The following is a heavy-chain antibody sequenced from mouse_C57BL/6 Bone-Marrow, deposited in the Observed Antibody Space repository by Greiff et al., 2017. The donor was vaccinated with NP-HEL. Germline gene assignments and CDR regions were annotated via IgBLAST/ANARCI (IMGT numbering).Heavy chain of an antibody. J-gene: IGHJ4*01. D-gene: IGHD2-4*01. CDR3: ASYDYDEDY. CDR2: ISDDGSN. Sequence: EVKLEESGPGLVKPSQSLSLTCSVTGYSITSGYYWNWIRQFPGNKLEWMGYISDDGSNDYNPSLKNRIHITSDTSKNQFFLKLNSVTTEDTATYYCASYDYDEDYWGQGTSVTVSS. V-gene: IGHV3-6*01. CDR1: GYSITSGYY.